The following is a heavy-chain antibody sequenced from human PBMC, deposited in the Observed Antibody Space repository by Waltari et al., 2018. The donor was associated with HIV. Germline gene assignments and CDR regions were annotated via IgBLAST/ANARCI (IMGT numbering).Heavy chain of an antibody. CDR2: ISWNSGSI. V-gene: IGHV3-9*01. J-gene: IGHJ4*02. D-gene: IGHD1-26*01. Sequence: EVQLVESGGGLVQPGRSLRLSCAASGFTFADYAMHWVRQAPGKGLEWVSGISWNSGSIGYADSVKGRFTISRDNAKNSLYLQMNSLRAEDTALYYCAKGEGELPAVFFDYWGQGTLVTVSS. CDR1: GFTFADYA. CDR3: AKGEGELPAVFFDY.